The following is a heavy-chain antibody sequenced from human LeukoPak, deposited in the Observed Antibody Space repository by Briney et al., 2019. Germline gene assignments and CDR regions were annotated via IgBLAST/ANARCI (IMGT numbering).Heavy chain of an antibody. CDR2: ISGSGGNT. V-gene: IGHV3-23*01. D-gene: IGHD3-22*01. CDR1: GVTFSSYA. CDR3: AREGRITMIVVVISTFDY. J-gene: IGHJ4*02. Sequence: GGSLRLSCAASGVTFSSYAMSWVRQAPGKGLEWVSGISGSGGNTYYADSVKGRFTISRDNSKNTLYLQMNSLRAEDTPVYYCAREGRITMIVVVISTFDYWGQGTVVTVSS.